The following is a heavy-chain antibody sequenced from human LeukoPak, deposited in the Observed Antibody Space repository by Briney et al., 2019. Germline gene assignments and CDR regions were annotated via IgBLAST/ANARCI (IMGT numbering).Heavy chain of an antibody. Sequence: GASVKVSCKASGYTFTGYYMHWVRQAPGQGLEWMGWINPNSGGTNYAQKFQGRVTMTRDTSISTAYMELSRLRSDDTAVYYCARDGSSSWSGLWFDPWGQGTLVTVSS. J-gene: IGHJ5*02. CDR1: GYTFTGYY. CDR3: ARDGSSSWSGLWFDP. D-gene: IGHD6-13*01. V-gene: IGHV1-2*02. CDR2: INPNSGGT.